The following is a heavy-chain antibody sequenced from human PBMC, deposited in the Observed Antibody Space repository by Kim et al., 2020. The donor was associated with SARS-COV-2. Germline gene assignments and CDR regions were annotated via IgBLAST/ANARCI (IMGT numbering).Heavy chain of an antibody. V-gene: IGHV3-23*03. J-gene: IGHJ3*02. D-gene: IGHD3-22*01. Sequence: GGSLRLSCAASGFTFRSYAMSWVRQAPGKGLQWVSVIDSGGTSTYYADSVKGRFTISRDNSKNTLYLQMNSLRAEDTAVYYCAKDQPHYYESSGPNTPGAFDICGQGTMVTVSS. CDR2: IDSGGTST. CDR3: AKDQPHYYESSGPNTPGAFDI. CDR1: GFTFRSYA.